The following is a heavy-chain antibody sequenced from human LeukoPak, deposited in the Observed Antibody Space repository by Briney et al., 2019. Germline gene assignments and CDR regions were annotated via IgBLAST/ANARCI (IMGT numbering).Heavy chain of an antibody. CDR1: GGSISSGSYY. V-gene: IGHV4-61*02. Sequence: PSQTLSLTCTVSGGSISSGSYYWSWIRQPAGKGLEWIGRIYTSGSTNYNPSLKSRVTISVDTSKNQFSLKLSSVTAADTAVYYCARQNRPQWLVDYWGQGTLVTVSS. J-gene: IGHJ4*02. CDR2: IYTSGST. D-gene: IGHD6-19*01. CDR3: ARQNRPQWLVDY.